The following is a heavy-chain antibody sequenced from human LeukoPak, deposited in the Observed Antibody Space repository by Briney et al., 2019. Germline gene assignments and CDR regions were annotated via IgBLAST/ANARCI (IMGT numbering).Heavy chain of an antibody. CDR1: GYTFTSYG. CDR2: IIPIFGTA. D-gene: IGHD2-15*01. Sequence: SVKVSCKASGYTFTSYGISWVRQAPGQGLEWMGGIIPIFGTANYAQKFQGRVTITADESTSTAYMELSSLRSEDTAVYYCARDGQSGYFDYWGQGTLVTVSS. CDR3: ARDGQSGYFDY. J-gene: IGHJ4*02. V-gene: IGHV1-69*13.